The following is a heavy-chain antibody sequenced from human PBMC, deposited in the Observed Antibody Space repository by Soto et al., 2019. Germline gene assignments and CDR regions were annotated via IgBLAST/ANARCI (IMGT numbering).Heavy chain of an antibody. J-gene: IGHJ3*02. CDR2: IRSKANSYAT. Sequence: PGGSLRLSCAASGFTFSGSAMHWVRQASGKGLEWVGRIRSKANSYATAYAASVKGRFTISRDDSKNTAYLQMNSLKTEDTAVYYCTRLSAANHAFDIWGQGTMVTVSS. D-gene: IGHD1-26*01. CDR1: GFTFSGSA. V-gene: IGHV3-73*01. CDR3: TRLSAANHAFDI.